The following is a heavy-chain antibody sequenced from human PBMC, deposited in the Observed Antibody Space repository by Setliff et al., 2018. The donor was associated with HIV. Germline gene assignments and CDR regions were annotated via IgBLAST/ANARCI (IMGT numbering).Heavy chain of an antibody. V-gene: IGHV4-31*03. CDR1: GGSISSGIHY. CDR2: IDYSGSA. D-gene: IGHD6-19*01. CDR3: ASRAVAAFDY. J-gene: IGHJ4*02. Sequence: NPSETLSLTCSVSGGSISSGIHYWNWIRQHPGKGLEWIGYIDYSGSAYYNPSLESRITISLDRSQNQFSLDPSSVTAADTAVYYCASRAVAAFDYWGRGTLVTVSS.